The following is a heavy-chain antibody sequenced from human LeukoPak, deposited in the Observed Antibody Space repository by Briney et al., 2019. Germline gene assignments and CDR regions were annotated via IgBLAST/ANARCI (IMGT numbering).Heavy chain of an antibody. D-gene: IGHD3-22*01. J-gene: IGHJ4*02. Sequence: ASVKVSCKASGYTFISYAMNWVRQAPGQGLEWMGWINTNTGNPTYAQGFTGRFVFSLDTSVSTAYLQISSLKAEDTAVYYCARASRYYYDSSGYCDYWRQGTLVTVSS. CDR2: INTNTGNP. V-gene: IGHV7-4-1*02. CDR1: GYTFISYA. CDR3: ARASRYYYDSSGYCDY.